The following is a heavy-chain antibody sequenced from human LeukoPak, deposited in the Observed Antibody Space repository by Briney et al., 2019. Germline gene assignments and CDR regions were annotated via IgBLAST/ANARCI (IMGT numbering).Heavy chain of an antibody. CDR2: IVPIFGTA. D-gene: IGHD2-8*01. V-gene: IGHV1-69*05. CDR3: ARGRAIPNGHYYYYYMDV. J-gene: IGHJ6*03. CDR1: GGTFSSYA. Sequence: SVKVSCKASGGTFSSYAISWVRQAPGQGLEWMGGIVPIFGTANYAQKFQGRVTITTDESTSTAYMELSSLRSEDTAVYYCARGRAIPNGHYYYYYMDVWGKGTTVTVSS.